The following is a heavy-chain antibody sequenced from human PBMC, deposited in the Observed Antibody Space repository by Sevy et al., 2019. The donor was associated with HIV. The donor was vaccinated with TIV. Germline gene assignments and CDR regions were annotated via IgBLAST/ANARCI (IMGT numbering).Heavy chain of an antibody. CDR2: IYYSGST. CDR1: GGSISSGGYY. Sequence: SETLSLTCTVSGGSISSGGYYWSWIRQHPGKGLEWIGYIYYSGSTYYNPSLKSRVTISVDTSKNQLSLKLSSVTAADTAVYYCARDARYGDAFDYWGQGTLVTVSS. V-gene: IGHV4-31*03. D-gene: IGHD4-17*01. J-gene: IGHJ4*02. CDR3: ARDARYGDAFDY.